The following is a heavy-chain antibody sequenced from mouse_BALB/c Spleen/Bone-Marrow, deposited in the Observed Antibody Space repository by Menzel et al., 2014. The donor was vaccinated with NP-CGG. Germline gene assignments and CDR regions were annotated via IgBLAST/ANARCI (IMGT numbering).Heavy chain of an antibody. D-gene: IGHD2-10*01. CDR3: ARGGGAYYGNYWFAY. CDR1: GFTFSDYY. Sequence: EVQGVESGGGLMKPGGSLKLSCAASGFTFSDYYMYWVRQTPEKRLEWVATISSGGSYTYYPDSVKGRFTISRDNAKNTLYLQMSSLKSEDTAMYYCARGGGAYYGNYWFAYWGQGTLVTVSA. J-gene: IGHJ3*01. V-gene: IGHV5-4*02. CDR2: ISSGGSYT.